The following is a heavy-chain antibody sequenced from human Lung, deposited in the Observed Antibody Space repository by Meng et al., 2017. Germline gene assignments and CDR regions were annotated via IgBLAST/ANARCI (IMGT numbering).Heavy chain of an antibody. J-gene: IGHJ2*01. CDR3: ARGQKGYFDL. CDR1: GGSITSSRYD. Sequence: VPLRRRGPRVLKPAQTLSTPGTSAGGSITSSRYDLSWISQPAGKGLEWSGHLYNSGSTYYTPSLKSRITRSVDTSNNQFSLKLSSLTSADTAVYYCARGQKGYFDLWGRGTLVTVSS. V-gene: IGHV4-30-4*01. CDR2: LYNSGST.